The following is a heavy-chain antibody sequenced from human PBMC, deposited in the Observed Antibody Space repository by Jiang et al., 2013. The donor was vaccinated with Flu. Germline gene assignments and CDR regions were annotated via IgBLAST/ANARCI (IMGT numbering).Heavy chain of an antibody. CDR1: GGSISSSSYY. CDR3: ARFSSGWELYFDY. CDR2: IYYSGST. J-gene: IGHJ4*02. Sequence: KPSETLSLTCTVSGGSISSSSYYWGWIRQPPGKGLEWIGSIYYSGSTYYNPSLKSRVTISVDTSKNQFSLKLSSVTAADTAVYYCARFSSGWELYFDYWGQGTLVTVSS. D-gene: IGHD6-19*01. V-gene: IGHV4-39*01.